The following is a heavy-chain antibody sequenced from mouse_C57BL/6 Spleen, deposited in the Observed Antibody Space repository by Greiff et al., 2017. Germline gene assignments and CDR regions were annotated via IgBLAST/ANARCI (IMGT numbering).Heavy chain of an antibody. CDR1: GYAFSSSW. J-gene: IGHJ2*01. CDR3: ARRLPEY. V-gene: IGHV1-82*01. Sequence: QVQLQQSGPELVKPGASVKISCKASGYAFSSSWMNWVKQRPGKGLEWIGRIYPGDGDTNYNGKFKGKATLTADKSSSTAYMQLSSLTAEDSAVYFCARRLPEYWGQGVTLTVYS. CDR2: IYPGDGDT.